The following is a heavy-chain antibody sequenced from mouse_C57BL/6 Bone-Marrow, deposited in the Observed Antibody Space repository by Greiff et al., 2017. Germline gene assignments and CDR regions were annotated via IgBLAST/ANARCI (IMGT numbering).Heavy chain of an antibody. V-gene: IGHV5-15*01. D-gene: IGHD2-10*02. Sequence: EVQRVESGGGLVQPGGSLKLSCAASGFTFSDYGMAWVRQAPRKGPEWVAFISNLAYSIYYADTVTGRFTISRENAKNTLYLEMSSLRSEDTAMYYCARLSPPYGTKGCAMDYWGQGTSVTVSS. CDR1: GFTFSDYG. J-gene: IGHJ4*01. CDR3: ARLSPPYGTKGCAMDY. CDR2: ISNLAYSI.